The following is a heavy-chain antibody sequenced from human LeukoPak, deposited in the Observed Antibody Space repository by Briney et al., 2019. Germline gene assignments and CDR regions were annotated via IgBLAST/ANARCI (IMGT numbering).Heavy chain of an antibody. V-gene: IGHV1-2*06. CDR1: GYTFTGYY. Sequence: ASVKVSCKASGYTFTGYYMHWVRQAPGQGLEWMGRINPNSGGTNYAQKVQGRVTMTRDTSISTAYMELSRLRSDDTAVYYCARDPYCSGGSCYDYWGQGTLVTVSS. CDR2: INPNSGGT. CDR3: ARDPYCSGGSCYDY. D-gene: IGHD2-15*01. J-gene: IGHJ4*02.